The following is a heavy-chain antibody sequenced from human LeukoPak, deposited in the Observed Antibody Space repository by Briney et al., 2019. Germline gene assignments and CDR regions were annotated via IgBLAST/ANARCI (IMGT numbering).Heavy chain of an antibody. J-gene: IGHJ4*02. V-gene: IGHV1-24*01. CDR3: ATAAYYYDSSGYFGPYYFDY. D-gene: IGHD3-22*01. Sequence: ASVKVSCKASGYTFTSYYMHWVRQAPGQGLEWMGGFDPEDGETIYAQKFQGRVTMTEDTSTDTAYMELSSLRSEDTAVYYCATAAYYYDSSGYFGPYYFDYWGQGTLVTVSS. CDR1: GYTFTSYY. CDR2: FDPEDGET.